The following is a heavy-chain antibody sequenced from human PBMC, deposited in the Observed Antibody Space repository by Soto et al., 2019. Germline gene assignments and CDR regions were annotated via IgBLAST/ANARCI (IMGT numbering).Heavy chain of an antibody. V-gene: IGHV5-51*01. Sequence: WIRQAPGKGLEWMGIIYPADSEVKYSPSFQGQVTISADKSISTAYLQWHSVKSSDTAIYYCARLYGSGWFYYNHWGQGTLVTVSS. CDR3: ARLYGSGWFYYNH. J-gene: IGHJ4*02. CDR2: IYPADSEV. D-gene: IGHD6-19*01.